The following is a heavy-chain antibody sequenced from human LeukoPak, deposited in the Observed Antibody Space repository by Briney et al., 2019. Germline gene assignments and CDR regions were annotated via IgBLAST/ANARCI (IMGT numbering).Heavy chain of an antibody. Sequence: GASVKVSCKASGYTFTGYYMHWVRQAPGQGLEWMGWINPNSGGTNYAQKFQGRVTMTRDTSISTAYVELSRLRSGDTAVYYCARGTGEGYTYGRYYFDYWGQGTLVTVSS. CDR2: INPNSGGT. CDR1: GYTFTGYY. CDR3: ARGTGEGYTYGRYYFDY. D-gene: IGHD5-18*01. J-gene: IGHJ4*02. V-gene: IGHV1-2*02.